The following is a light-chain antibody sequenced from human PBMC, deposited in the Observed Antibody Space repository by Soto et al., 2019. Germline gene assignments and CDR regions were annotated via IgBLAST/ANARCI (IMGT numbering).Light chain of an antibody. Sequence: QSALTQPASVSGSPGQSITISCTGDSSDVGGYNLVSWYQQHPGTAPKLMIYDVNNRPSGVSNRFSGSKSGNTASLTISGLQAEDEADYYCSSYTSSTTLGVFGTGTKLTVL. J-gene: IGLJ1*01. V-gene: IGLV2-14*01. CDR2: DVN. CDR3: SSYTSSTTLGV. CDR1: SSDVGGYNL.